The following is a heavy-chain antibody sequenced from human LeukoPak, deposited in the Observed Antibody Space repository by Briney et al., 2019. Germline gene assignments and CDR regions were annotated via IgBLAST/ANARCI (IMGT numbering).Heavy chain of an antibody. Sequence: GGSLRLSCAASVFNLSSYSMSWVPQAPGKGLEWVSSFASGSSYISYADSVKGRFTIHRDNAKNSLYLQMKTLGAEDTAVYYCARGGGGMDVWGQGTTVTVSS. CDR2: FASGSSYI. CDR1: VFNLSSYS. CDR3: ARGGGGMDV. J-gene: IGHJ6*02. V-gene: IGHV3-21*01. D-gene: IGHD1-26*01.